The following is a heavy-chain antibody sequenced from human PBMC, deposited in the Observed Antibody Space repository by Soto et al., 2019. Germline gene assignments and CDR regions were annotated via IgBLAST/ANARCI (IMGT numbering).Heavy chain of an antibody. Sequence: EVQLVESGGGLVKPGGSLRLSCAASGFTFSGDAMNWVRQSPGKGLEWVSSISTTSTYIYYADSVKGRFTISRDNANNSLHLQMNDLRAEDTAVYYCARDDVMDVWGQGTTVTVSS. CDR2: ISTTSTYI. J-gene: IGHJ6*02. CDR1: GFTFSGDA. V-gene: IGHV3-21*01. CDR3: ARDDVMDV.